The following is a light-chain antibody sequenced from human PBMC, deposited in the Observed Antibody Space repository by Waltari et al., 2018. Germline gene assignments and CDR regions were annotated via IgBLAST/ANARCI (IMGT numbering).Light chain of an antibody. CDR3: AAWDDRLDRYV. CDR2: SNN. CDR1: GSNFGSNA. Sequence: QSVLTQPPSASGTPGQRVSISCAGRGSNFGSNAIHWYQQLPGTAPILLIYSNNKRASGGPDRFSGSKSGASASLAISGRQSDDEADYFCAAWDDRLDRYVFGSGTKVTV. J-gene: IGLJ1*01. V-gene: IGLV1-44*01.